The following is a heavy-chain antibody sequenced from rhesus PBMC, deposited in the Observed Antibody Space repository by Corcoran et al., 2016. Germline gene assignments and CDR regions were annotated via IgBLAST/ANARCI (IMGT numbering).Heavy chain of an antibody. CDR1: GYSISRGYG. D-gene: IGHD3-3*01. CDR3: ARVGGRHVLQFLEWLLQVLDFDY. J-gene: IGHJ4*01. V-gene: IGHV4-127*01. Sequence: QVQLQESGPGLVKPSETLSLTCAVSGYSISRGYGWSWIRQPPGEGLGWIGSIGGISCSTNYNPSLTRRVTISKDTSKNQFARQRSSVPASDTAVYYCARVGGRHVLQFLEWLLQVLDFDYWGQGVLVTVSS. CDR2: IGGISCST.